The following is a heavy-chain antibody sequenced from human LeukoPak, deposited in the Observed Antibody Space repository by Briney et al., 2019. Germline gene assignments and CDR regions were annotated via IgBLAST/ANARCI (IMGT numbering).Heavy chain of an antibody. CDR1: GGSISGYY. Sequence: SETLSLTCTVSGGSISGYYWSWIRQPPGKGLEWIAYMYNSGSTNYNPSLKSRVTISIDTSKNQFSLKLSSLTAADTAIYYCARGIGCCGDYGYWGQGILVTVSS. D-gene: IGHD4-17*01. CDR3: ARGIGCCGDYGY. V-gene: IGHV4-59*01. CDR2: MYNSGST. J-gene: IGHJ4*02.